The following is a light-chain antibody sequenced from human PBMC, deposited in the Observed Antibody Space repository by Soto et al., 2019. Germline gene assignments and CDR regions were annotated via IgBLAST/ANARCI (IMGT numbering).Light chain of an antibody. J-gene: IGLJ1*01. CDR2: RNN. Sequence: QALLTESPWWSGTPGQRVTISCSGSTANIGTNYVYWYHQLPGTAPKPLISRNNQRPSGVPDRFSGSKSGTSASLAISGLRSEYEGDYYCAAWDHGLSVLYVFGTGPRVTVL. CDR1: TANIGTNY. V-gene: IGLV1-47*01. CDR3: AAWDHGLSVLYV.